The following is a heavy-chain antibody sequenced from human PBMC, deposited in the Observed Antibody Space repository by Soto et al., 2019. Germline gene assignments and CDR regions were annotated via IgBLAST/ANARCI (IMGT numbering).Heavy chain of an antibody. CDR1: GFTFSSYT. D-gene: IGHD3-10*01. Sequence: PWGSLRLSCAASGFTFSSYTMNWVRQAPGKGLEWVSSISSSSSYIYYADSLKGRFTISRDNAKNSLYLQMNSLRAEDTAVYYCARQQYGSALDYWGQGTLVTVSS. V-gene: IGHV3-21*01. CDR3: ARQQYGSALDY. CDR2: ISSSSSYI. J-gene: IGHJ4*02.